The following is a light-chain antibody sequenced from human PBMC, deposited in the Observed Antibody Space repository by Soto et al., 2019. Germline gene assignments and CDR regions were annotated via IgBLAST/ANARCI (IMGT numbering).Light chain of an antibody. J-gene: IGLJ1*01. V-gene: IGLV1-51*01. Sequence: QSVLTQPPSVSAAPGQKVTISCSGSSSNIGGNSVSWYQQLPGTAPKLLIYDDNKRPSGIPDRFSGSKSGTSATLGITELQADDEGDYYCQSYDSTLSARYVFGTGTKVTVL. CDR2: DDN. CDR3: QSYDSTLSARYV. CDR1: SSNIGGNS.